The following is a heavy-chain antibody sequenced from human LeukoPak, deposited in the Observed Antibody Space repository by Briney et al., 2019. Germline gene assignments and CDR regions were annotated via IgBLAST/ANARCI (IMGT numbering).Heavy chain of an antibody. CDR3: ARDLDYGDYGSAFDY. CDR2: IYTSGST. V-gene: IGHV4-4*07. D-gene: IGHD4-17*01. CDR1: GGSISSYY. Sequence: SETLSLTCTVSGGSISSYYWSWIRQPAGKGLEWIGRIYTSGSTNYNPSLQSRVTMSVYTSKNQFSLKLSSVTAGDTAVYYCARDLDYGDYGSAFDYWGQGTLVTVSS. J-gene: IGHJ4*02.